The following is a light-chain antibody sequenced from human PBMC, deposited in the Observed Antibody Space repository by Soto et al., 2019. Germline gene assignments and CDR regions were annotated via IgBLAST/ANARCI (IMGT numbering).Light chain of an antibody. CDR1: QSIDTW. V-gene: IGKV1-5*03. CDR2: KAS. J-gene: IGKJ1*01. Sequence: DIQMTQSPSTLSASVGDTVTITCRASQSIDTWLAWHQQKPGRAPKLLISKASSLESGVPSRFSGSGSGTDFTLTISGLQPDDVASYYCQQYNSYRACGQGTKVEI. CDR3: QQYNSYRA.